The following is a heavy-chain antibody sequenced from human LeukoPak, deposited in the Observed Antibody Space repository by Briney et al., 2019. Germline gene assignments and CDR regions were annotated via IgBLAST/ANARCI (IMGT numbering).Heavy chain of an antibody. J-gene: IGHJ5*02. CDR2: IYTSGST. Sequence: SETLSLTCTVSGGSISSYYWSWIRQPAGKGLEWIGRIYTSGSTNYNPSLKSRVTMSVDTSKNQFSLKLSSLPAADTAVYYCARDTIYPAWFKYNWFDPWGQGTLVTVSS. CDR1: GGSISSYY. V-gene: IGHV4-4*07. CDR3: ARDTIYPAWFKYNWFDP. D-gene: IGHD3-9*01.